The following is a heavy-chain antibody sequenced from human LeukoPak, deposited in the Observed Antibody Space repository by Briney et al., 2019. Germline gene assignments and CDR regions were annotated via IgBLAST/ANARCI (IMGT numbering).Heavy chain of an antibody. J-gene: IGHJ4*02. CDR2: ISYDGSNK. CDR3: AKVPAPIAVAGTFDY. V-gene: IGHV3-30*18. Sequence: SVSLSCAASGFTFSSYGMHWVRQAPGKGLEGVAVISYDGSNKHYADSVKGRFTISRDNSKNTLYLHMNSLRDADMAVYYCAKVPAPIAVAGTFDYWGQGTLVTVSS. CDR1: GFTFSSYG. D-gene: IGHD6-19*01.